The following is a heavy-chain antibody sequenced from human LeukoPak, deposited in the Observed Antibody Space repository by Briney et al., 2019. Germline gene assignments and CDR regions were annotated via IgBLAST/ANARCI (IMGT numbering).Heavy chain of an antibody. CDR1: GFTSSSYA. J-gene: IGHJ4*02. CDR3: AKDPYAILTGYRYYFDY. Sequence: PGGSLRLSCVASGFTSSSYAMSWVRQDPGKGLERVSAISGSGGSTYYADSVKGRFTISRDNSKNTLFLQMNSLRAEDTAVYYCAKDPYAILTGYRYYFDYWGQGTLVTVSS. CDR2: ISGSGGST. V-gene: IGHV3-23*01. D-gene: IGHD3-9*01.